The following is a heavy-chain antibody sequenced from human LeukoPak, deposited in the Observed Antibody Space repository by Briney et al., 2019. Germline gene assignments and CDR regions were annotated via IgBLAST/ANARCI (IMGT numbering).Heavy chain of an antibody. CDR3: AREACSSTSCYAPYFDS. J-gene: IGHJ4*02. D-gene: IGHD2-2*01. V-gene: IGHV1-69*01. Sequence: VAGESLKRIGGIIPIFGTANYAQKFQGRVTITADESTSTAYMELSSLRSEDTAVYYCAREACSSTSCYAPYFDSWGQGTLVIVSS. CDR2: IIPIFGTA.